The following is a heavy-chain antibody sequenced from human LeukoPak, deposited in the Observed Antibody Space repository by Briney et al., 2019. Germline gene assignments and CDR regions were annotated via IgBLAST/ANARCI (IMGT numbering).Heavy chain of an antibody. CDR3: AKAGTSGVTNYFDF. CDR2: ISGSGDPT. D-gene: IGHD2-8*01. J-gene: IGHJ4*02. Sequence: PGGSLRLSCAASGFTFSTYAMSWVRQAPGKGLEWVSVISGSGDPTHYADSVRGRFTTSRDNSKNTLFLQMNSLRAEDTAVYYCAKAGTSGVTNYFDFWGQGTQVTVSS. V-gene: IGHV3-23*01. CDR1: GFTFSTYA.